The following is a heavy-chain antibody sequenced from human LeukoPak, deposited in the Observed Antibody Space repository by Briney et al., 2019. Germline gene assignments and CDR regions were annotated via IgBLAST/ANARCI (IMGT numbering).Heavy chain of an antibody. D-gene: IGHD3-9*01. CDR2: IYYSGST. CDR1: GGSISSSSYY. J-gene: IGHJ5*02. V-gene: IGHV4-39*02. CDR3: AREGPLYDILRYLFDP. Sequence: SETLSLTCTVSGGSISSSSYYWGWIRQPPGKGLEWIGSIYYSGSTYYNPSLKSRVTISVDTSKNQFSLQLNSVTPEDTAVYYCAREGPLYDILRYLFDPWGQGTLVTVSS.